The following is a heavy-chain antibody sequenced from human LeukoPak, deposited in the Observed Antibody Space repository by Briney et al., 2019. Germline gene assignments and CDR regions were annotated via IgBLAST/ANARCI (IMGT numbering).Heavy chain of an antibody. J-gene: IGHJ4*02. D-gene: IGHD3-16*01. CDR3: ARAYEALTDY. V-gene: IGHV1-8*01. CDR2: MNPNSGNT. CDR1: GYTFTSYD. Sequence: GASVRVSCKASGYTFTSYDINWVRQATGQGLEWMGWMNPNSGNTGYAQKFQGRVTVTRNTSISTAYMELSSLRSEGTAVYYRARAYEALTDYWGQGTLVTVSS.